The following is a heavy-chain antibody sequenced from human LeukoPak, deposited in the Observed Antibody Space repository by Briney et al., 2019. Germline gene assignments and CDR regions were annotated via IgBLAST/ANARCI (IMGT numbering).Heavy chain of an antibody. CDR3: ARGDDLDY. D-gene: IGHD3-3*01. V-gene: IGHV1-18*01. CDR2: ISAYNGNT. Sequence: ASVKVSCKASGYTSSTYGVSWVRQAPGQGLEWMGWISAYNGNTNYEQKFQGRVTMTTDTSTSTAYMELRSLRSDDTAVYYCARGDDLDYWGQGTLVTVSS. CDR1: GYTSSTYG. J-gene: IGHJ4*02.